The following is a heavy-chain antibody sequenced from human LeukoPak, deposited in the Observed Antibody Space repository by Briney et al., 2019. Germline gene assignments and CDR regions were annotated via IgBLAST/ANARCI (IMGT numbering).Heavy chain of an antibody. J-gene: IGHJ4*02. V-gene: IGHV1-69*08. CDR2: IIPIFSTT. CDR3: ASRSTVSEHPDSSGYKEY. D-gene: IGHD2-15*01. Sequence: SVKVSCKASGGTFSSFTFNWVRQAPGQGLEWMGMIIPIFSTTDYARNFQGRVTITADKTTSTVYMELSSLISDDTAVYYCASRSTVSEHPDSSGYKEYWGQGTLVTVSS. CDR1: GGTFSSFT.